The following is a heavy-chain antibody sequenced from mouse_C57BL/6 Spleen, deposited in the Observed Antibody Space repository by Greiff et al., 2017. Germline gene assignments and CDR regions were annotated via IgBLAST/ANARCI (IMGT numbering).Heavy chain of an antibody. CDR3: VRAFDYDGRSYGYFDV. D-gene: IGHD1-1*01. Sequence: QVQLQQSGAELVRPGASVKLSCKASGYTFTDYYINWVKQRPGQGLEWIARLYPGSGNTYYNEKFKGKATLTAEKSSSTAYMQLSSLTSEDSAVYFCVRAFDYDGRSYGYFDVWGTGTTVTVSS. CDR1: GYTFTDYY. V-gene: IGHV1-76*01. CDR2: LYPGSGNT. J-gene: IGHJ1*03.